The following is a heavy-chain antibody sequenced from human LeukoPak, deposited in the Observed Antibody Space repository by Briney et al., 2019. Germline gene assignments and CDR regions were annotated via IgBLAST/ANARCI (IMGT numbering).Heavy chain of an antibody. V-gene: IGHV3-64*01. Sequence: GGSLRLSCAASGFPFSSYAMHWVRQAPGKGLEYVSAISSNGGSTYYANSVKGRFTISRDNSKNTLCLQMGSLRAEDMAVYYCARSSIVVVSILDYWGQGTLVTVSS. J-gene: IGHJ4*02. CDR2: ISSNGGST. CDR1: GFPFSSYA. CDR3: ARSSIVVVSILDY. D-gene: IGHD2-2*01.